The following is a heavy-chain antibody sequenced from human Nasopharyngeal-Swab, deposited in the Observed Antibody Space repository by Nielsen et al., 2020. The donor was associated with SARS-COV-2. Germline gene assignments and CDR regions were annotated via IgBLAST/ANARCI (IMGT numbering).Heavy chain of an antibody. D-gene: IGHD3-10*01. J-gene: IGHJ1*01. CDR3: ARGLGAPSSVWH. CDR1: GYTFTDFD. Sequence: ASVKVSCRASGYTFTDFDINWVRQATGQGLEWMGWMSPNSGFTGYAEKFEGRVTMTRIIATNTVYLELTSLGFEDTAVYYCARGLGAPSSVWHWGPGTQVTVSS. V-gene: IGHV1-8*01. CDR2: MSPNSGFT.